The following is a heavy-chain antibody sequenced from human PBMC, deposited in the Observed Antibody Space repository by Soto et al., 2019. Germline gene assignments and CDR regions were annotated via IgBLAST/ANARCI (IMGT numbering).Heavy chain of an antibody. CDR3: NAYFYDTSTYGAGY. D-gene: IGHD3-22*01. CDR1: GGSFSGYY. J-gene: IGHJ4*02. V-gene: IGHV4-34*01. Sequence: PSETLSLTCAVYGGSFSGYYWNWIRQPPGKGLERIGEINHSGSTNYNPSLKSRVTVSVDTSKNQCSLKLTSMTAADTAVYYCNAYFYDTSTYGAGYWGQGTLVTVSS. CDR2: INHSGST.